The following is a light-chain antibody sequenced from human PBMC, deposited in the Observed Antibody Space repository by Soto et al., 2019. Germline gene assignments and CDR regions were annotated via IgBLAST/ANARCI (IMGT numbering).Light chain of an antibody. CDR2: GAS. J-gene: IGKJ1*01. CDR3: QQYQNLGT. CDR1: QIISITY. V-gene: IGKV3D-7*01. Sequence: EIVLTQSPATLSMSPGERATLSCRASQIISITYLAWYQQKPGQAPRLLVYGASSRATGIADRFSGSGSGTEFTLTIGSLQSEDSAVYYCQQYQNLGTFGQGTKVDIK.